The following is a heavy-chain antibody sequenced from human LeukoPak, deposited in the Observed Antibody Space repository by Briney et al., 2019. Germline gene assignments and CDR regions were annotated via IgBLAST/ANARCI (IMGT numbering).Heavy chain of an antibody. CDR1: GGSISSSSYY. CDR3: ASEYYDFWRGSGYYFDY. D-gene: IGHD3-3*01. V-gene: IGHV4-39*01. CDR2: IYYSGST. J-gene: IGHJ4*02. Sequence: PSETLSLTCTVSGGSISSSSYYWGWIRQPPGKGLEWIGSIYYSGSTYYNPSLKSRVTISVDTSKNQFSLKLSSVTAADTAVYYCASEYYDFWRGSGYYFDYWGQGTLVTVSS.